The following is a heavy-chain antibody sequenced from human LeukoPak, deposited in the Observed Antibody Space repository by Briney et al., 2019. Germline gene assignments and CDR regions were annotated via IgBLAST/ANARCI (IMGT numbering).Heavy chain of an antibody. CDR1: GGSFSGYY. Sequence: SETLSPTCAVYGGSFSGYYWSWIRQPPGKGLEWIGEINHSGSTNYNPSLKSRVTISVDTSKSQFSLKLSSVTAADTAVYYCARAPSNSGYNWFDPWGQGTLVTVSS. CDR2: INHSGST. D-gene: IGHD2-2*03. CDR3: ARAPSNSGYNWFDP. V-gene: IGHV4-34*01. J-gene: IGHJ5*02.